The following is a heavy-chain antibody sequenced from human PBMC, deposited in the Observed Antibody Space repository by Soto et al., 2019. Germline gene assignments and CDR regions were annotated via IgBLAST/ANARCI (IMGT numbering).Heavy chain of an antibody. CDR3: AREVGDCSSTSCPADYYYGMDV. J-gene: IGHJ6*02. Sequence: QVQLQESGPGLVKPSQTLSLTCTVSGGSISSGGYYWSWIRQHPGKGLEWIGYIYYSGSTYYNPSLPRRVTISVDTSKNHVSLKLSSVTAADTAVYYCAREVGDCSSTSCPADYYYGMDVWGHGTTVTVSS. CDR1: GGSISSGGYY. D-gene: IGHD2-2*01. CDR2: IYYSGST. V-gene: IGHV4-31*03.